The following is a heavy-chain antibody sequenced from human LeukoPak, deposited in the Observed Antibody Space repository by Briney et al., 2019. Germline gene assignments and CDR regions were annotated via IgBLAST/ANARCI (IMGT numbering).Heavy chain of an antibody. CDR2: IYGGGST. CDR1: GFTVSSNY. CDR3: ARVGNDYGSGSYLMDV. D-gene: IGHD3-10*01. J-gene: IGHJ6*02. V-gene: IGHV3-66*01. Sequence: GGSLRLSCAASGFTVSSNYMSWVRQAPGKGLEWVSVIYGGGSTYYADSVKGRFTISRDNSKNTLYLQMNSLRAEDTAVYYCARVGNDYGSGSYLMDVWGQGTTVTVSS.